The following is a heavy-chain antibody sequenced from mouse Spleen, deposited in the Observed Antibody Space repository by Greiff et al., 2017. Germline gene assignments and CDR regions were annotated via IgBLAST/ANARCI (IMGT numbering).Heavy chain of an antibody. D-gene: IGHD1-1*01. J-gene: IGHJ1*01. Sequence: QVQLKESGAELMKPGASVKISCKATGYTFSSYWIEWVKQRPGHGLEWIGEILPGSGSTNYNERFKGKATFTADTSSNTAYMQLSSLTSEDSAVYYCARGGSSSYWYFDVWGAGTTVTVSS. V-gene: IGHV1-9*01. CDR2: ILPGSGST. CDR3: ARGGSSSYWYFDV. CDR1: GYTFSSYW.